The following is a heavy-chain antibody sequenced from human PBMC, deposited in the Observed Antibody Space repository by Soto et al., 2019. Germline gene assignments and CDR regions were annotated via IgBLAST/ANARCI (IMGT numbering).Heavy chain of an antibody. CDR2: INPSGGST. Sequence: QVQLVQSGAEVKKPGASVTVSCTASGYTFTSYYIHWVRQAPGQGLEWMGIINPSGGSTSYAQKFQGRVTMTRDTSTSTVYMEVSGLRYEDTAVYYCARDQEPSTLYYDYYYMDVWGKGTTVTVSS. CDR1: GYTFTSYY. J-gene: IGHJ6*03. V-gene: IGHV1-46*03. CDR3: ARDQEPSTLYYDYYYMDV.